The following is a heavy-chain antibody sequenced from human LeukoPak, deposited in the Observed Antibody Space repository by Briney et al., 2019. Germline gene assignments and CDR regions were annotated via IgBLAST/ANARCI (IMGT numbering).Heavy chain of an antibody. J-gene: IGHJ5*02. CDR1: GGSFSGYY. CDR2: INHSGST. D-gene: IGHD2-15*01. V-gene: IGHV4-34*01. CDR3: ARVHGHPTWVSLYCSGGSCYFGWFDP. Sequence: SETLSLTCAVYGGSFSGYYWSWIRQPPGKGLEWIGEINHSGSTNYNPSLKSRVTISVDTSKSQFSLKLSSVTAADTAVYYCARVHGHPTWVSLYCSGGSCYFGWFDPWGQGTLVTVSS.